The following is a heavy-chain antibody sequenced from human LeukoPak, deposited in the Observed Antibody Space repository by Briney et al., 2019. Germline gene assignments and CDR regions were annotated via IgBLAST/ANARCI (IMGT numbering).Heavy chain of an antibody. Sequence: GGSLRLSCVASGFSFSDYSMNWVRQAPGKGLEWVSSINSRSNDIYYADSVKGRFTISRDNSKNTLYLQMNSLRAEDTAVYYCAKDPYDYYDSSGYYYEPYFDYWGQGTLVTVSS. V-gene: IGHV3-21*04. J-gene: IGHJ4*02. CDR3: AKDPYDYYDSSGYYYEPYFDY. D-gene: IGHD3-22*01. CDR1: GFSFSDYS. CDR2: INSRSNDI.